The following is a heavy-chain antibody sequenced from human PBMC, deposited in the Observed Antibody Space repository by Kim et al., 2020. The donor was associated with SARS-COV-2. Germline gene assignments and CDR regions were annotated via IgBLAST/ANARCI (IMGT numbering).Heavy chain of an antibody. CDR2: IWYDGSNK. Sequence: GGSLRLSCAASGFTFSSYGMHWVRQAPGKGLEWVAVIWYDGSNKYYADSVKGRFTISRDNSKNTLYLQMNSLRAEDTAVYYCARDVNYYGSGLVTFDDPFDYWGQGTLVTVSS. J-gene: IGHJ4*02. D-gene: IGHD3-10*01. CDR3: ARDVNYYGSGLVTFDDPFDY. CDR1: GFTFSSYG. V-gene: IGHV3-33*01.